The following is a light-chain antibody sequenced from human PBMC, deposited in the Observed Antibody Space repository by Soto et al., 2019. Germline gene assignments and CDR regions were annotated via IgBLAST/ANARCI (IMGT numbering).Light chain of an antibody. CDR3: QQYHNWPYT. CDR2: AAS. CDR1: QSVSSN. V-gene: IGKV3-15*01. J-gene: IGKJ2*01. Sequence: EIVMTQSPATLSVSPGERATLSCRASQSVSSNLVWYQQKPGQAPRLLIYAASTRATAIPARFSGSGSGTDFTLTISSLQSEDFAIYYCQQYHNWPYTFGQGTQLEIK.